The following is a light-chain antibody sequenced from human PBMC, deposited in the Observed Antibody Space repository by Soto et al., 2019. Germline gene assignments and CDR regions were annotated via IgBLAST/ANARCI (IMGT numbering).Light chain of an antibody. CDR1: QSVSSNY. J-gene: IGKJ1*01. CDR2: GAS. Sequence: EVVLTQAPGTLSWYPGERATLSCRASQSVSSNYLAWYQQKPGQAPRLLIYGASSRATGIPDRFSGSGSGTDFTLTINRLEPEDFAVYYCQQYDSSPRTFGQGTMVDIK. V-gene: IGKV3-20*01. CDR3: QQYDSSPRT.